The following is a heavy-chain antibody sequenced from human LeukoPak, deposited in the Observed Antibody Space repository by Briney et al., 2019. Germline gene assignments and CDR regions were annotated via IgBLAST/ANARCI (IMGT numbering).Heavy chain of an antibody. V-gene: IGHV1-46*01. CDR1: GYTFTSYY. J-gene: IGHJ4*02. Sequence: GASVKVSCKASGYTFTSYYMHWVRQAPGQGPEWMGIINPSGGSTSYAQKFQGRVTMTRDMSTSTVYMELSSLRSEDTAVYYCARDRGEGPIDYWGQGTLVTVSS. CDR3: ARDRGEGPIDY. D-gene: IGHD3-10*01. CDR2: INPSGGST.